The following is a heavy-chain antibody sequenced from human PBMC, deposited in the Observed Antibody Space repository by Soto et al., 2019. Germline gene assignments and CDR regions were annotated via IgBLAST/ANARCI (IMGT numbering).Heavy chain of an antibody. CDR1: GYSFTIYW. V-gene: IGHV5-10-1*01. J-gene: IGHJ6*02. Sequence: SCKGSGYSFTIYWISWVRQMPGQGLEWMGRIDPSDSYTNYSPSFQGHVTISADKSISTAYLQWSSLKASDTAMYYCATSAAGTYYYYYYGMDVWGQGTTVTVSS. CDR3: ATSAAGTYYYYYYGMDV. D-gene: IGHD6-13*01. CDR2: IDPSDSYT.